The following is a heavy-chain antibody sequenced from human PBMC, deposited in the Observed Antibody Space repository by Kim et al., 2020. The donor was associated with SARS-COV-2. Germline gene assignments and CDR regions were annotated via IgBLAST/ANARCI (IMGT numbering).Heavy chain of an antibody. J-gene: IGHJ4*01. CDR3: AKASITMIVVAPDY. D-gene: IGHD3-22*01. Sequence: GGSLRLSCAASGFTFSSYAMSWVRQAPGKGLEWVSAISGSGGSTYYADSVKGRFTISRDNSKNTLYLQMNSLRAEDTAVYHCAKASITMIVVAPDYWGQGTLVTVSS. V-gene: IGHV3-23*01. CDR1: GFTFSSYA. CDR2: ISGSGGST.